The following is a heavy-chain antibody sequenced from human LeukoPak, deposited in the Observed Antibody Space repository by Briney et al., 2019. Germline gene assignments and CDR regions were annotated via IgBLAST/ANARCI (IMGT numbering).Heavy chain of an antibody. CDR3: ARGRDTALAPYLDY. CDR2: LSTYNGDT. Sequence: GASVKVSCKTSGYPFIRYSIGWVPQAPGQGLEWMGWLSTYNGDTKYSQKFQDRVTKPTDTSTSTPYFELKRLGFHDTAAYFCARGRDTALAPYLDYWGQGTLLTVSS. CDR1: GYPFIRYS. V-gene: IGHV1-18*01. D-gene: IGHD5-18*01. J-gene: IGHJ4*02.